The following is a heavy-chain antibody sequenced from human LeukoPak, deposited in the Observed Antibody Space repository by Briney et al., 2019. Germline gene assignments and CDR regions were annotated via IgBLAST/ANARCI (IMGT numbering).Heavy chain of an antibody. V-gene: IGHV1-18*01. J-gene: IGHJ4*02. CDR3: ATTSHYVDIAATIPYGIYYFDY. Sequence: ASVTVSCKASGYTFTSYGINWVGQAPGQGVEGMGWISAYNGDTNYAQKLQGRVTMTTDTSTSTAYMELRSLRSDDTAVYYCATTSHYVDIAATIPYGIYYFDYWGQGTLVTVSS. CDR2: ISAYNGDT. CDR1: GYTFTSYG. D-gene: IGHD5-12*01.